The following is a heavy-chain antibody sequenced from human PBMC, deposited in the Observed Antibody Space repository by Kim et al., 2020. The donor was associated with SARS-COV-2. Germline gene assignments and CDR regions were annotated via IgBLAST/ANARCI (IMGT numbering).Heavy chain of an antibody. CDR2: GLT. CDR3: ARGTGTVDY. Sequence: GLTNYNPSLKSRVTISVDTSKNQFSLKLSSVTAADTAVYYCARGTGTVDYWGQGTLVTVSS. D-gene: IGHD1-1*01. J-gene: IGHJ4*02. V-gene: IGHV4-61*02.